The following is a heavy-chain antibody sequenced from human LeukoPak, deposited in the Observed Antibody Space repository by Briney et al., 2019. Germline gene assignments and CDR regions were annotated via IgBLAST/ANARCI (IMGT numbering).Heavy chain of an antibody. D-gene: IGHD4-17*01. J-gene: IGHJ4*02. V-gene: IGHV1-3*01. CDR3: ARDQGQYGDYVTFWDY. CDR2: INAGNGNT. CDR1: GYTFTIYA. Sequence: GASVKVSCKASGYTFTIYAMHWVRQAPGQRGERMGWINAGNGNTKYSQKFQGRVTITRDTSASTAYMELSSLRSEDTAVYYCARDQGQYGDYVTFWDYWGQGTLVTVSS.